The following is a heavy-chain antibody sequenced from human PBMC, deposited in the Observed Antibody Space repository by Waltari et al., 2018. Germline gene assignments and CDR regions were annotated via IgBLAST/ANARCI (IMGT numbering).Heavy chain of an antibody. Sequence: EVQLVDSGGGLVQPGGSLRLSCAASGFTFSSNWMSWVRQAPGGWMEWLANIKPDGSQQYYVDSVRGRFSISRDNAKNSLYLQLNSLRAEDTAIYYCARDFNWGWDFWGQGTLVTVSS. D-gene: IGHD7-27*01. CDR1: GFTFSSNW. CDR3: ARDFNWGWDF. CDR2: IKPDGSQQ. J-gene: IGHJ4*02. V-gene: IGHV3-7*03.